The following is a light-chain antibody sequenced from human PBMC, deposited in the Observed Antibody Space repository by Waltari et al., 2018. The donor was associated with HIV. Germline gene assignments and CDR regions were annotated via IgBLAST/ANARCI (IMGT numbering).Light chain of an antibody. CDR1: QSVSSSY. Sequence: EIVLTQSPATLSLSPGKRATLSCGASQSVSSSYLAWYQQKPGLAPRLLMYDASSRATGIPDRFSGSGSGTDFTLTISRLEPEDFAVYYCQQYGSSPGSYTFGQGTKLEIK. CDR2: DAS. CDR3: QQYGSSPGSYT. J-gene: IGKJ2*01. V-gene: IGKV3D-20*01.